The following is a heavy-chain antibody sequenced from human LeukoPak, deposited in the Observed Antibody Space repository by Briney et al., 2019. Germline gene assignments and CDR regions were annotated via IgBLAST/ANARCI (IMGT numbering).Heavy chain of an antibody. V-gene: IGHV4-31*03. D-gene: IGHD5-18*01. Sequence: SQTLSLTCTVSGGSISSGGYYWSWIRQHPGKGLEWIGYIYYSGSTYYNPSLKSRVTISVDTSKNQFTLKLSSVTAADTAVYYCARTGSYGLPRDYWGQGTLVTVSS. CDR3: ARTGSYGLPRDY. CDR2: IYYSGST. J-gene: IGHJ4*02. CDR1: GGSISSGGYY.